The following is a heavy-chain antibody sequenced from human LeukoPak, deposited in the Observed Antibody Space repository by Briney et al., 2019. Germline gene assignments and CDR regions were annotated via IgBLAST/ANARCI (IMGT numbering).Heavy chain of an antibody. V-gene: IGHV4-34*01. J-gene: IGHJ4*02. CDR1: GGSFSGYY. Sequence: PSETLSLTCAVYGGSFSGYYWSWIRQPPGKGLEWIGEINHSGSTNYNPSLKSRVTISVDTSKNQFSLKLSSVTAADTAVYYCARDSSGWYKPTVPYFVYWGQGTLVIVSS. D-gene: IGHD6-19*01. CDR3: ARDSSGWYKPTVPYFVY. CDR2: INHSGST.